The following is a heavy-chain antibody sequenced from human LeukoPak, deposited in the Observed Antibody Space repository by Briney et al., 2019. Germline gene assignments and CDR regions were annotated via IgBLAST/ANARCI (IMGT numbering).Heavy chain of an antibody. CDR1: GGSISSSSYY. V-gene: IGHV4-39*07. J-gene: IGHJ4*02. Sequence: SETLSLTCTVSGGSISSSSYYWGWIRQPPGKGLEWIGSIYYSGSTYYNPSLKSRVTISVDTSKNQFSLKLSSVTAADTAVYYCARGERWLQFSYWGQGTLVTVSS. D-gene: IGHD5-24*01. CDR2: IYYSGST. CDR3: ARGERWLQFSY.